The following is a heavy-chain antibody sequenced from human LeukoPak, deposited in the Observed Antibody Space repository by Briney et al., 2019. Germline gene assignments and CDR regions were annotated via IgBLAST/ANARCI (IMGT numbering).Heavy chain of an antibody. V-gene: IGHV4-59*01. CDR1: GGSFTGYY. CDR2: IYYSGST. CDR3: ARGVCSSTSCPFDY. D-gene: IGHD2-2*01. J-gene: IGHJ4*02. Sequence: SETLSLTCTLSGGSFTGYYWSWIRQPPGKGLEWIGYIYYSGSTNYNPSLKSRVTISVDTSKNQFSLKLSSVTAADTAVYYCARGVCSSTSCPFDYWGQGTLVTVSS.